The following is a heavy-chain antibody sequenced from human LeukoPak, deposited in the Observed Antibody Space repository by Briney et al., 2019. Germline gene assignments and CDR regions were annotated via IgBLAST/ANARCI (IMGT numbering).Heavy chain of an antibody. V-gene: IGHV3-48*03. D-gene: IGHD3-10*02. J-gene: IGHJ6*04. Sequence: GGSLRLSCAASGLTFSSYEMNWVRQAPGKGLEWVSYISSSGSTIYYADSVRGRFTISRDNAKNSLYLQMNSLRAEDTAVYYCAELGITMIGGVWGKGTTVTISS. CDR2: ISSSGSTI. CDR1: GLTFSSYE. CDR3: AELGITMIGGV.